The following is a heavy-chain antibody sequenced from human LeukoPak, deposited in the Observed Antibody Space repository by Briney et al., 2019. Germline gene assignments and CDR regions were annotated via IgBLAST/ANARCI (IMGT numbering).Heavy chain of an antibody. Sequence: GRSLILSCAASGFTFSSYGMHWVRQAPGKGLEWVAVIWYDGSNKYYADSVKGRFTISRDNSKNTLYLQMNSLRAEDTAVYYCARDSSGYYPLEYFQHWGQGTLVTVSS. J-gene: IGHJ1*01. V-gene: IGHV3-33*01. D-gene: IGHD3-22*01. CDR1: GFTFSSYG. CDR2: IWYDGSNK. CDR3: ARDSSGYYPLEYFQH.